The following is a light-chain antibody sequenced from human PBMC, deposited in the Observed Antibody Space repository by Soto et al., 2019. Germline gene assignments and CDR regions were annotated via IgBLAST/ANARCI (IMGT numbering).Light chain of an antibody. CDR3: CSYAGSSYV. V-gene: IGLV2-11*01. Sequence: QSVLTQPRSVSGSPGQSVTISCTGTSSAVGGYNYVSWYQQHPGKAPKLMIYDVSKRPSGVPDRFSGSKSGNTASLTISGLQAEDEADYYCCSYAGSSYVFGTGTKVTVL. J-gene: IGLJ1*01. CDR2: DVS. CDR1: SSAVGGYNY.